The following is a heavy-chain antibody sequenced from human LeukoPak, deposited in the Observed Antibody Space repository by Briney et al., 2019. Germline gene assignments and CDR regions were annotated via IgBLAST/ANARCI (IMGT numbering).Heavy chain of an antibody. CDR3: AGWDSSGYYYNFDY. J-gene: IGHJ4*02. CDR2: IYYSGST. CDR1: GGSISSYY. D-gene: IGHD3-22*01. V-gene: IGHV4-59*01. Sequence: PSETLSLTCTVSGGSISSYYWSWIRQPPGKGLEWSGYIYYSGSTNYNPSLKSRVTISVDTSKNQFSLKLSSVTAADTAVYYCAGWDSSGYYYNFDYWGQGTLVTVSS.